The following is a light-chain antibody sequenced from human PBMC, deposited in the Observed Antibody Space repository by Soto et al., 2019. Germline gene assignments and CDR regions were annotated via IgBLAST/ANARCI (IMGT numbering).Light chain of an antibody. CDR3: QQLNSYPRLFN. CDR2: KAS. J-gene: IGKJ4*01. Sequence: YRVTITCRASQSITNWLAWYQQKPGRAPKLLIYKASSLQTGVPSRFIGRGSGKEFTLTISSLQPEDLATYYCQQLNSYPRLFNFGGGTKVDIK. V-gene: IGKV1-5*03. CDR1: QSITNW.